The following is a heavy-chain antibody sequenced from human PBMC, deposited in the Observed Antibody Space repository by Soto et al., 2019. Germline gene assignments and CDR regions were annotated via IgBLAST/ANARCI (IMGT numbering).Heavy chain of an antibody. CDR3: AKPRSSLEWPPFDP. V-gene: IGHV4-59*01. CDR2: IYYSGST. J-gene: IGHJ5*02. D-gene: IGHD3-3*01. CDR1: GGSISSYY. Sequence: PSETLSLTCTVSGGSISSYYWSWIRQPPGKGLEWIGYIYYSGSTNYNPSLKSRVTISVDTSKNQFSLKLSSVTAADTAVYYCAKPRSSLEWPPFDPWGHGTLVTVSS.